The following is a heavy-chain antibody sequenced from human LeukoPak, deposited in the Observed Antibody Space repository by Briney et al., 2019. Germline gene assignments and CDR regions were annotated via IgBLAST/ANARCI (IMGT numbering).Heavy chain of an antibody. D-gene: IGHD2-2*02. J-gene: IGHJ5*02. V-gene: IGHV1-2*02. CDR2: INPNSGGT. CDR3: AREIVVVPAAINPPAP. Sequence: VASVKVSCKASGYTFTGYYMHWVRQAPGQGLEWMGWINPNSGGTNYAQKFQGRVTMTRDTSIGTAYMELSRLRPDDTAVYYCAREIVVVPAAINPPAPWGQGTLVTVSS. CDR1: GYTFTGYY.